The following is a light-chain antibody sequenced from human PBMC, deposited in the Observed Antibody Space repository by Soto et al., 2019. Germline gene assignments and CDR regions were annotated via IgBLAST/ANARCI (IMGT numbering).Light chain of an antibody. CDR1: QSVSSN. Sequence: EIVMTQSPATLSVSPGERATLSCRASQSVSSNLAWYQQKPCQAPRLLIYGASTRATGIPARLSGSGSGTVFTLTISSLQPDDFATYYCQQYNSYWTFGQGTKVDIK. CDR3: QQYNSYWT. V-gene: IGKV3-15*01. CDR2: GAS. J-gene: IGKJ1*01.